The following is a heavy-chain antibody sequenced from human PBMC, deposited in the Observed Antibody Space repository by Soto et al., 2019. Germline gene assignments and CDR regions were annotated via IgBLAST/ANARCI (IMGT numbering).Heavy chain of an antibody. D-gene: IGHD6-6*01. CDR1: GFTFSSYA. CDR2: ISGSDDST. V-gene: IGHV3-23*01. CDR3: AKRSCSSTFDY. J-gene: IGHJ4*02. Sequence: EVRLLESGGGLVQPGESLRLSCAASGFTFSSYAMSWVRQAPGKGLEWVSVISGSDDSTYYADSVKGRFTISRDNSKNSVYLQMNSLRAEDTAVYYCAKRSCSSTFDYWGQGTLVTVSS.